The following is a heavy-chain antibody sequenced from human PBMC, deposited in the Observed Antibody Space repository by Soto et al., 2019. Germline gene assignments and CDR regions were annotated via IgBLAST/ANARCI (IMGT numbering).Heavy chain of an antibody. J-gene: IGHJ4*02. CDR3: ASSHAGAHITAAVH. CDR2: IYHSGSS. D-gene: IGHD6-13*01. CDR1: GGSISSRGYS. Sequence: SETLSLSCAVAGGSISSRGYSWSWIQQPPGKGLEWIGYIYHSGSSYYNQSLKSRVTISVDRSKNQFSLKLSSVTAADTAVYYCASSHAGAHITAAVHWGQGTLVTVSS. V-gene: IGHV4-30-2*01.